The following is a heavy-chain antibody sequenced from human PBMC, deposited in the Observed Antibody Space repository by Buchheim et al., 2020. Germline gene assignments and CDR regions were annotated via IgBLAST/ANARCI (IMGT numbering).Heavy chain of an antibody. V-gene: IGHV3-30-3*01. D-gene: IGHD2-2*02. J-gene: IGHJ6*02. Sequence: QVQLVESGGGVVQPGRSLRLSCAASGFTFSSYAMHWVRQAPGKGLEWVAVISHDGSNKYYADSVKGRFTISRDNSKNTLYLQMNSLRAEDTAVYYCASPYCSSTSCYTGGYYYYGMDVWGQGTT. CDR2: ISHDGSNK. CDR1: GFTFSSYA. CDR3: ASPYCSSTSCYTGGYYYYGMDV.